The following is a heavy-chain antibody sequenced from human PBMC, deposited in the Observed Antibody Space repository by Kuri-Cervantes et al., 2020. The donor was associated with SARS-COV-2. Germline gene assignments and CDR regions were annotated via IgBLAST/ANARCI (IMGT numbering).Heavy chain of an antibody. CDR1: GGSISSSSYY. D-gene: IGHD3-3*01. CDR2: IYYSGST. CDR3: ARLGEGDDYDFWSGYYEGGYFDY. J-gene: IGHJ4*02. V-gene: IGHV4-39*07. Sequence: ESLKISCTVSGGSISSSSYYWGWIRQPPGKGLEWIGSIYYSGSTYYNPSLKSRVTISVDTSKNQFSLKLSSVTAADTAVYYCARLGEGDDYDFWSGYYEGGYFDYWGQGTLVTVSS.